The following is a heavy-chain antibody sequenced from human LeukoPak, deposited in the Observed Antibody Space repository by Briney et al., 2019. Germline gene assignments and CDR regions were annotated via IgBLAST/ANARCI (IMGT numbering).Heavy chain of an antibody. J-gene: IGHJ4*02. CDR1: GFTFSSYA. CDR3: ARDYYDSSGYYYFDY. Sequence: PGGSLRLSCAASGFTFSSYAMHWVRQAPGKGLEWVAVISYDGSNKYYADSVKGRFTISRDNPKNTLYLQMNSLRAEDTAVYYCARDYYDSSGYYYFDYWGQGTLVTVSS. CDR2: ISYDGSNK. V-gene: IGHV3-30-3*01. D-gene: IGHD3-22*01.